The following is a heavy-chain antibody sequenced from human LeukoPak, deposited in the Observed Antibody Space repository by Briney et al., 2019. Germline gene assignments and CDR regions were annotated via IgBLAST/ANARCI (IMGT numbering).Heavy chain of an antibody. CDR1: GFTFSSYG. CDR2: ISYDGSNK. D-gene: IGHD3-22*01. CDR3: AKHLLNYYDSSGYLDY. Sequence: GGSLRLSCAASGFTFSSYGMHWVRQAPGKGLEWVAVISYDGSNKYYADSVKGRFTISRDNSKNTLYLQMNSLRAEDTAVYYCAKHLLNYYDSSGYLDYWGQGTLVTVSS. J-gene: IGHJ4*02. V-gene: IGHV3-30*18.